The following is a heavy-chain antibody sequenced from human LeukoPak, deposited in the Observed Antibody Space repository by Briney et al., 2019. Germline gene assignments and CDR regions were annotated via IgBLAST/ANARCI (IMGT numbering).Heavy chain of an antibody. CDR3: ATSEFMVTPTTPKVDY. J-gene: IGHJ4*02. D-gene: IGHD2-21*02. Sequence: SETLSLTCAVYGGSFRGYYWSWIRQPPGKGLEWIGEINHSASTNYNPSLKSRVTISVDTSKNQFSLELSSVTAADTAVYYCATSEFMVTPTTPKVDYWGQGTLVTVSS. CDR2: INHSAST. V-gene: IGHV4-34*01. CDR1: GGSFRGYY.